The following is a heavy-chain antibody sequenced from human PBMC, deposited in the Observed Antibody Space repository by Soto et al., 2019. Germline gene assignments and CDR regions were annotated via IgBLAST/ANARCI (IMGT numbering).Heavy chain of an antibody. CDR2: FRSGGGT. Sequence: QVQLQESGPGLVKPSETLSLTCTVSGDSISSYNLAWIRQPPGKGLEWIGYFRSGGGTSYNPSLTIRVAISADPSMKQSPLSLRSVTAADTAVYYCVRQGIGVLHGLVDVWGQGTTVPVSS. CDR1: GDSISSYN. CDR3: VRQGIGVLHGLVDV. J-gene: IGHJ6*02. D-gene: IGHD3-10*01. V-gene: IGHV4-59*08.